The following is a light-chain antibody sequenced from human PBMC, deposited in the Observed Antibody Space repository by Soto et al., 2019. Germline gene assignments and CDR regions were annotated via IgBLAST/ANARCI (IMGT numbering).Light chain of an antibody. CDR1: QSVSNN. CDR2: DAS. Sequence: EIVLAQSPGTLSLSPGERAILSFSASQSVSNNRLAWYQQRRGQAPRLLIYDASNRATGIPARFSGSGSGTDFTLTISSLGPEDFAVYYCQQRSNWPWTFGQGTKVDIK. J-gene: IGKJ1*01. CDR3: QQRSNWPWT. V-gene: IGKV3-11*01.